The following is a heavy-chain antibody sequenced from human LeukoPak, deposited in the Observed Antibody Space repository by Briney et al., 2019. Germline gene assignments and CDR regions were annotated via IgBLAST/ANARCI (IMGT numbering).Heavy chain of an antibody. CDR1: GFTFSSYG. CDR2: IWYDGSNK. J-gene: IGHJ3*02. CDR3: ARSGYQLAFDI. D-gene: IGHD3-3*01. V-gene: IGHV3-33*01. Sequence: PGGSLRLSCAASGFTFSSYGMHWVRQAPGKGLEWVAVIWYDGSNKYYADSVKGRFTISRDNSKNTLYLQMNSLRVEDTAVYYCARSGYQLAFDIWGQGTMVTVSS.